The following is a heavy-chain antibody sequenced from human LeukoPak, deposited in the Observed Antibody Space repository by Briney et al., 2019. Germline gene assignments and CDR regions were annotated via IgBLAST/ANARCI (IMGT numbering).Heavy chain of an antibody. D-gene: IGHD2-2*01. J-gene: IGHJ4*02. CDR2: IWYDGSNK. CDR1: GFTFSGYG. Sequence: GGSLRLSCAASGFTFSGYGMHWVRPAPGKGLEWVAVIWYDGSNKYYADSVKGRFTISRDNSKNTLYLQMNSLRAEDTAVYYCARRGPGYCSSTSCYHSTMYYFDYWGQGTLVTVSS. CDR3: ARRGPGYCSSTSCYHSTMYYFDY. V-gene: IGHV3-33*01.